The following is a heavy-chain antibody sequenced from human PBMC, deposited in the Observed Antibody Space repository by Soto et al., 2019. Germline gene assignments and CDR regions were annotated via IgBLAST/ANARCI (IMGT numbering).Heavy chain of an antibody. Sequence: QVHLVQSGAEVKKPGSSVKVSCKASGGIFSDYAFTWVRQVPGHGPEWMGGIVPILRSTNYAQRFQGRVALTADESTRAAYMELTSLSSDDTAIYYCATVAVRSWNTFDHWGQGTLVTVPS. CDR2: IVPILRST. CDR3: ATVAVRSWNTFDH. D-gene: IGHD6-13*01. CDR1: GGIFSDYA. J-gene: IGHJ4*02. V-gene: IGHV1-69*01.